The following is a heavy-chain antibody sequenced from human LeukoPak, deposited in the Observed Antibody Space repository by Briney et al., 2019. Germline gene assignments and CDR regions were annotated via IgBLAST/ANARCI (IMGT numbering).Heavy chain of an antibody. CDR2: IYYSGST. J-gene: IGHJ5*02. CDR3: ARGVDTYYDFWSGYPNWFDP. Sequence: SETLSLTCTVCGGSISIYYWSWIRQPPGKGLEWIGYIYYSGSTNYNPSLKSRVTISVDTSKNQFSLKLSSVTAADTAVYYCARGVDTYYDFWSGYPNWFDPWGQGTLVTVSS. V-gene: IGHV4-59*01. CDR1: GGSISIYY. D-gene: IGHD3-3*01.